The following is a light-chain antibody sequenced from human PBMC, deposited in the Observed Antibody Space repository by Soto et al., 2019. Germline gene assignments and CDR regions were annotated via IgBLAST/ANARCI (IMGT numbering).Light chain of an antibody. CDR1: QSLLQSNSYNY. J-gene: IGKJ2*01. CDR3: MQSLETPYT. V-gene: IGKV2-28*01. CDR2: LGS. Sequence: DVVMTQSPLSLSVTPGEPASISCRSSQSLLQSNSYNYLDWYLQKPGQSPQLLIYLGSNRASGVADRFSGSGSGTDFTLFISRVEAEDVGVYYCMQSLETPYTFGQGTKLEIK.